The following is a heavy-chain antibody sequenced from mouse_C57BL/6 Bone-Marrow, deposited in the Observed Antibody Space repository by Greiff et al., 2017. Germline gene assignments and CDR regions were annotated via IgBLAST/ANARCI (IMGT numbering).Heavy chain of an antibody. CDR1: GYTFTSYW. CDR3: ARFSDYDGGYAMDY. CDR2: IYPSDSET. Sequence: VKLQQPGAELVRPGSSVKLSCKASGYTFTSYWMDWVKQRPGQGLEWIGNIYPSDSETNYNQKFKDKATLTVDKSSSTSYMQLSSLTSEDSAVLYCARFSDYDGGYAMDYWGQGTSVTVSS. D-gene: IGHD2-4*01. V-gene: IGHV1-61*01. J-gene: IGHJ4*01.